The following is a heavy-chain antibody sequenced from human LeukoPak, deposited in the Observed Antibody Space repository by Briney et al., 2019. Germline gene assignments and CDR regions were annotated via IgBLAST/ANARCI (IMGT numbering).Heavy chain of an antibody. CDR3: ARPSGIAGWYFDL. D-gene: IGHD6-13*01. CDR2: ISWNSGSI. Sequence: PGRSLRLSCAASGFTFDDYAMHWVRQAPGKGLEWVSGISWNSGSIGYADSVKGRFTISRDNAKNSLYLQMNSLRAEDTAVYYCARPSGIAGWYFDLWGRGTLVTVSS. V-gene: IGHV3-9*01. J-gene: IGHJ2*01. CDR1: GFTFDDYA.